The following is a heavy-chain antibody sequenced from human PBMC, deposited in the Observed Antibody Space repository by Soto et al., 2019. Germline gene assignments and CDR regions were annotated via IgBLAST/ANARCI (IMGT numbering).Heavy chain of an antibody. V-gene: IGHV3-15*01. CDR2: IKSESDGGTT. CDR1: GFTFSSYA. D-gene: IGHD1-26*01. Sequence: PGGSLRLSCAASGFTFSSYAMSWVRQAPGKGLEWVALIKSESDGGTTDYAAPVKGRFTISRDDSKNTLYLQMNSLETEDTAVYDGYALKWELGLDVWGRGTTVTVSS. CDR3: YALKWELGLDV. J-gene: IGHJ6*02.